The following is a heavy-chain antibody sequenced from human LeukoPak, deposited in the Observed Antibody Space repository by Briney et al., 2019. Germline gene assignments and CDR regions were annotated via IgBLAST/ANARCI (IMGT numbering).Heavy chain of an antibody. Sequence: KPSETLSLTCAVYGGSFSGYYWSWIRQPPGKGLEWIGEINHSGSTNYNPSLKSRVTISVDTSKNQFSLKLSSVTAADTAVYYCAAFSRVRGYYFDYSGQGTLVTVSS. D-gene: IGHD3-3*02. CDR1: GGSFSGYY. CDR2: INHSGST. CDR3: AAFSRVRGYYFDY. J-gene: IGHJ4*02. V-gene: IGHV4-34*01.